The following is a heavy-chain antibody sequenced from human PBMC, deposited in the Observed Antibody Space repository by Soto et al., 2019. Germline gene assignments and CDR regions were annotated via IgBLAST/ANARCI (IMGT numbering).Heavy chain of an antibody. V-gene: IGHV4-39*02. CDR2: INYSGST. J-gene: IGHJ5*02. D-gene: IGHD6-19*01. Sequence: SETLSLTCTVSGASIISSSYYWGWSRQPPGKGLEWIGSINYSGSTYYNPSLKSRVTISADTSKNQFSLKLRSVTAADTAVYYCARERLAVAGKGGWFDPWGQETLVTVSS. CDR1: GASIISSSYY. CDR3: ARERLAVAGKGGWFDP.